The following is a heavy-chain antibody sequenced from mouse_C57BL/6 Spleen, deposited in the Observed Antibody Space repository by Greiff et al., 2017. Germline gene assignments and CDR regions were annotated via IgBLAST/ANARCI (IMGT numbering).Heavy chain of an antibody. Sequence: EVKVVESGGGLVKPGGSLKLSCAASGFTFSDYGMHWVRQAPEKGLEWVAYISSGSSTIYYADTVKGRFTISRDNAKNTLFLQMTSLRSEDTAMYYCAPYYDSDEGFAYWGQGTLVTVSA. CDR1: GFTFSDYG. J-gene: IGHJ3*01. D-gene: IGHD2-4*01. CDR2: ISSGSSTI. CDR3: APYYDSDEGFAY. V-gene: IGHV5-17*01.